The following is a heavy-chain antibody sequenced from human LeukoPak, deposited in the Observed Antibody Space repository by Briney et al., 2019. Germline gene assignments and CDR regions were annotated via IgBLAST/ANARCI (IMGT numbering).Heavy chain of an antibody. CDR1: GLSFSTHA. D-gene: IGHD4-23*01. V-gene: IGHV3-23*01. J-gene: IGHJ2*01. CDR2: VSGSGDST. Sequence: GGSLRLSCAASGLSFSTHAMNWVRQAPGKGLEWVSGVSGSGDSTFYADSVKGRFTISRDNSKNTLYLQMNSLRAEDTAVYYCARSKVAGLTWYFDLWGRGTLVSVSS. CDR3: ARSKVAGLTWYFDL.